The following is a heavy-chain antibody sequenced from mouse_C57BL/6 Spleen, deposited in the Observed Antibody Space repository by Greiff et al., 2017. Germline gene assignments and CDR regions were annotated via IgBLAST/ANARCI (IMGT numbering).Heavy chain of an antibody. CDR3: ARSYYGYDDYAMDY. J-gene: IGHJ4*01. D-gene: IGHD2-2*01. CDR2: ISSGSSTI. V-gene: IGHV5-17*01. Sequence: DVHLVESGGGLVKPGGSLKLSCAASGFTFSDYGMHWVRQAPEKGLEWVAYISSGSSTIYYADTVKGRFTISRDNAKNTLFLQMTSLRSEDTAMYYCARSYYGYDDYAMDYWGQGTSVTVSS. CDR1: GFTFSDYG.